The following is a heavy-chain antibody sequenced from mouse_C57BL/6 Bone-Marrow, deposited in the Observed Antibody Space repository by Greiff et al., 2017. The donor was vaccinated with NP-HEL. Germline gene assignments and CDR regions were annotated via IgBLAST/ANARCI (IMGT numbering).Heavy chain of an antibody. D-gene: IGHD1-1*01. CDR1: GYTFTNYW. J-gene: IGHJ2*01. CDR3: ARRDYYGSSYPYYFDY. Sequence: QVQLQQSGAELVRPGTSVKMSCKASGYTFTNYWIGWAKQRPGHGLEWIGDIYPGGGYTNYNEKFKGKATLTADKSSSTAYMQFSSLTSEDSAIYYCARRDYYGSSYPYYFDYWGQGTTLTVSS. CDR2: IYPGGGYT. V-gene: IGHV1-63*01.